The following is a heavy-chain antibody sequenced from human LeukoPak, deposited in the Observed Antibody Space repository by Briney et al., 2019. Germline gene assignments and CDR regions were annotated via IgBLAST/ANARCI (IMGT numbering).Heavy chain of an antibody. V-gene: IGHV3-21*01. CDR1: GFTFSTYS. D-gene: IGHD6-19*01. CDR2: ISSSSDYI. Sequence: PGGSLRLSCAASGFTFSTYSMNWVRQAPGKGLEWVSSISSSSDYIYYADSVKGRFTISKDNAKNSLYLQMNSLRAEDTAVYYRAREPDPSGQWLGSIDYWGQGTLVTVSS. CDR3: AREPDPSGQWLGSIDY. J-gene: IGHJ4*02.